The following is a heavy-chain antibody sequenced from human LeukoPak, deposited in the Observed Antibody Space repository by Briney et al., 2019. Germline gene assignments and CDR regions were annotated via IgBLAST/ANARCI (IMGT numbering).Heavy chain of an antibody. CDR1: GGSFSGYY. CDR3: ARVLRGGVYYYYGMDV. CDR2: INHSGST. Sequence: SETLSLTCAVYGGSFSGYYWSWIRQPPGKGLEWIGEINHSGSTNYNPSLKSRVTISVDTSKNQFSLKLSSVTAADTAVYYCARVLRGGVYYYYGMDVWGQGTTVTVSS. J-gene: IGHJ6*02. D-gene: IGHD1-26*01. V-gene: IGHV4-34*01.